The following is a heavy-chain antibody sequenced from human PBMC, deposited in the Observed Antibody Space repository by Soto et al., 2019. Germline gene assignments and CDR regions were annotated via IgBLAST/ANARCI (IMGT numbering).Heavy chain of an antibody. Sequence: EVQLLESGGGLVQPGGSLRLSCAASGFTFSSYAMRWVRQAPGKGLEWVSAISGSGGSTYYAASVKGRYTISRDNSKNTLYMKMNSLRAEDTAVYYCAKDWVFGVARGQYYFDYWGQGTLVTVSS. CDR2: ISGSGGST. CDR1: GFTFSSYA. CDR3: AKDWVFGVARGQYYFDY. J-gene: IGHJ4*02. V-gene: IGHV3-23*01. D-gene: IGHD3-3*01.